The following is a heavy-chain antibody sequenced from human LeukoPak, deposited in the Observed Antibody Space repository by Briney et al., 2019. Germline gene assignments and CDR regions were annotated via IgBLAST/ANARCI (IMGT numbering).Heavy chain of an antibody. CDR1: GYTFTGYY. CDR3: ARVNGYYYDSSGYYP. CDR2: INPNSGGT. V-gene: IGHV1-2*02. J-gene: IGHJ5*02. D-gene: IGHD3-22*01. Sequence: APVKVSCKASGYTFTGYYMHWVRQAPGQGLEWMGWINPNSGGTNYAQKFQGRVTMTRDTSISTAYMELSRLRSDDTAVYYCARVNGYYYDSSGYYPWGQGTLVTVSS.